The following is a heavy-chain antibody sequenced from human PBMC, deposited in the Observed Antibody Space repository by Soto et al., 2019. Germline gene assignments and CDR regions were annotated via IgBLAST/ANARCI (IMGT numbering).Heavy chain of an antibody. CDR2: IGGRGGST. CDR1: GFPFSSYA. D-gene: IGHD3-3*01. J-gene: IGHJ5*02. Sequence: TGGSLRLSCVASGFPFSSYALTWVRQAPGKGLEWVSTIGGRGGSTYTADSVKGRFTISRDNSKNTVFLQMNSLRVEDTAVYYCAKQGDYDFWSPSNNWFDPWGQGTLVTVSS. V-gene: IGHV3-23*01. CDR3: AKQGDYDFWSPSNNWFDP.